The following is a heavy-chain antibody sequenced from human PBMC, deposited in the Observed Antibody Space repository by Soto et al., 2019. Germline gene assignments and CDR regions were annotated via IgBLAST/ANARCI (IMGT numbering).Heavy chain of an antibody. D-gene: IGHD2-21*02. V-gene: IGHV1-69*01. CDR3: ARGVCGGDCYPGRGYFDL. J-gene: IGHJ2*01. CDR2: IIPVFDTA. Sequence: QEQLVQSGVEVKKSGSSVKVSCKASGGLFSSYAISWVRQAPGQGLEWMGGIIPVFDTAYYAQKFQGRVTITADESTNTAYMELSSLRSEDTAMYYCARGVCGGDCYPGRGYFDLWGRGARVTVSS. CDR1: GGLFSSYA.